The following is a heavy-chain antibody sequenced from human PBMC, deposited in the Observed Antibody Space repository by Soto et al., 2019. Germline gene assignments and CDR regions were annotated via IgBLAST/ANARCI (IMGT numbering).Heavy chain of an antibody. V-gene: IGHV4-31*03. Sequence: QVQLQESGPGLVKPSQTLSLTCTVSGGSISSGGYYWSWIRQHPGKGLEWIGYIYYSGSTYYNPSLKSRVTISVDTSKNQFSLKLSSVTAADTAVHYCARYYGSGSYYTPEGNWFDPWGQGTLVTVSS. J-gene: IGHJ5*02. D-gene: IGHD3-10*01. CDR1: GGSISSGGYY. CDR3: ARYYGSGSYYTPEGNWFDP. CDR2: IYYSGST.